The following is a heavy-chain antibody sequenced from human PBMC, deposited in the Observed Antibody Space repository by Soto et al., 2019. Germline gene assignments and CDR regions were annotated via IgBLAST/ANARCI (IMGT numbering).Heavy chain of an antibody. CDR1: GASISGFY. CDR2: IYATGTT. Sequence: SETLSLTCTVSGASISGFYWSWIRKSAGKGLEWIGRIYATGTTDYNPSLKSRVMMSVDTSKKQFPLKLRSVTAADTAVYYCVRDGTKTLRDWFDPWGQGISVTVSS. J-gene: IGHJ5*02. CDR3: VRDGTKTLRDWFDP. D-gene: IGHD1-1*01. V-gene: IGHV4-4*07.